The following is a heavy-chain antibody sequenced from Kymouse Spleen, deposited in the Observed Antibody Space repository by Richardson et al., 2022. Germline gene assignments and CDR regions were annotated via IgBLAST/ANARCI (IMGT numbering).Heavy chain of an antibody. V-gene: IGHV3-30*18. Sequence: QVQLVESGGGVVQPGRSLRLSCAASGFTFSSYGMHWVRQAPGKGLEWVAVISYDGSNKYYADSVKGRFTISRDNSKNTLYLQMNSLRAEDTAVYYCAKGSTAMVDYWGQGTLVTVSS. CDR2: ISYDGSNK. CDR1: GFTFSSYG. CDR3: AKGSTAMVDY. J-gene: IGHJ4*02. D-gene: IGHD5-18,IGHD5-18*01.